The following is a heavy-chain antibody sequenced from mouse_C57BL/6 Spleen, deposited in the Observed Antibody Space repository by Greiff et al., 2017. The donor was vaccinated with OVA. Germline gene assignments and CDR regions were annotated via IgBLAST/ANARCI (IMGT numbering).Heavy chain of an antibody. CDR3: ARGSDYDASAY. V-gene: IGHV1-82*01. CDR1: GYAFSSSW. D-gene: IGHD2-4*01. Sequence: QVQLKESGPELVKPGASVKISCKASGYAFSSSWLNWVKQRPGKGLEWIGRIYPRDGDTNYNGKFKGKATLTADTSSSTAYMQLSSLTSEDSAVYFCARGSDYDASAYWGQGTLVTVSA. J-gene: IGHJ3*01. CDR2: IYPRDGDT.